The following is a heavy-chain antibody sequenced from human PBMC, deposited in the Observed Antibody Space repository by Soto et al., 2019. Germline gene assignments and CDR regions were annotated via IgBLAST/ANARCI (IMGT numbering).Heavy chain of an antibody. Sequence: SVKVSCKASGGTFSSYAISWVRQAPGQGLEWMGGIIPIFGTANYAQKFQGRVTITADESTSTAYMELSSLRSDDTAVYYCARGGIAAAGAFDYWGQGTLVTVSS. D-gene: IGHD6-13*01. V-gene: IGHV1-69*13. J-gene: IGHJ4*02. CDR2: IIPIFGTA. CDR1: GGTFSSYA. CDR3: ARGGIAAAGAFDY.